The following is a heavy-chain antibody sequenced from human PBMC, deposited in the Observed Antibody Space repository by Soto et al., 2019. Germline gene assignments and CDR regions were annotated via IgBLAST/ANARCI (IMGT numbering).Heavy chain of an antibody. CDR2: ISYDGSNK. D-gene: IGHD4-17*01. CDR3: AKDPTVTTSYFDY. V-gene: IGHV3-30*18. Sequence: ESGGGVVQPGRSLRLSCAASGFTFSSYGMHWVRQAPGKGLEWVAVISYDGSNKYYADSVKGRFTISRDNSKNTLYLQMNSLRAEDTAVYYCAKDPTVTTSYFDYWGQGTLVTVSS. CDR1: GFTFSSYG. J-gene: IGHJ4*02.